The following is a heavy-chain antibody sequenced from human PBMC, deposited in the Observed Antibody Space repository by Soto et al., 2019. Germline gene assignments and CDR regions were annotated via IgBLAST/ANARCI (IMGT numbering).Heavy chain of an antibody. CDR2: IIPILGIA. CDR3: ARLLITLVRGIIIAIDAFDI. V-gene: IGHV1-69*02. D-gene: IGHD3-10*01. Sequence: SVKVSCKASGGTFSSYTISWVRQAPGQGLEWMERIIPILGIANYAQKFQGRVTITADKSTSTAYMELSSLRSEDTAVYYCARLLITLVRGIIIAIDAFDIWG. J-gene: IGHJ3*02. CDR1: GGTFSSYT.